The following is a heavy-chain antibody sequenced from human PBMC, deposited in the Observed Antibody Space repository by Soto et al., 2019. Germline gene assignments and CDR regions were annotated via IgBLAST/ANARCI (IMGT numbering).Heavy chain of an antibody. CDR1: GGSMNSYY. J-gene: IGHJ6*03. CDR2: IYYSGST. CDR3: ARDTSWYFYFMDV. V-gene: IGHV4-59*01. Sequence: TSETLSLTCTVSGGSMNSYYWSWIRQPPGKGLEWIGYIYYSGSTNYNPSLKSRVTISVDTSKNQFSLKLSSVTAADTAVYYCARDTSWYFYFMDVWGKGTTVTVSS. D-gene: IGHD2-2*01.